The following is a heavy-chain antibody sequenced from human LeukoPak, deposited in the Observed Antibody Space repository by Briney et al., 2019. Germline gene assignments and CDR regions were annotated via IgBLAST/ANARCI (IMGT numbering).Heavy chain of an antibody. CDR1: GFPFSSYS. CDR2: ISSSSSYI. V-gene: IGHV3-21*01. CDR3: ARDGQRWLQKSYYFDY. D-gene: IGHD5-12*01. J-gene: IGHJ4*02. Sequence: GSLRLSCAASGFPFSSYSMNWVRQAPGKGLEWVSSISSSSSYIYYADSVKGRFTISRDNAKNSLYLQMNSLRAEDTAVYYCARDGQRWLQKSYYFDYWGQGTLVTVSS.